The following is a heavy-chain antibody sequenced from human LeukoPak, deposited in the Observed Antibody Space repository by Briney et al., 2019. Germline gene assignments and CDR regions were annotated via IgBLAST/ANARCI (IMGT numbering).Heavy chain of an antibody. V-gene: IGHV4-4*07. J-gene: IGHJ3*02. CDR1: GGSISSYY. CDR3: ATLGGGYGDYSLSYAFDI. D-gene: IGHD4-17*01. Sequence: SETLSLTCTVSGGSISSYYWSWIRQPAGKGLEWIGRIYTSGSTNYNPSLKSRVTMSVDTSKNQFSLKLSSVTAADTAVYYCATLGGGYGDYSLSYAFDIWGQGTMVTVSS. CDR2: IYTSGST.